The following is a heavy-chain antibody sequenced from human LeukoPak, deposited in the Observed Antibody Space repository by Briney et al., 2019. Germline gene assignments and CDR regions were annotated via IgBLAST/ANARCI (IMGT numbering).Heavy chain of an antibody. CDR3: AKVAFGGIRDY. CDR1: GFTVSSNY. Sequence: HPGGSLRLSCAASGFTVSSNYVSWVRQAPGKGLEWVSAISGSGGSTYYADSVKGRFTISRDNSKNTLYLQMNSLRAEDTAVYYCAKVAFGGIRDYWGQGTLVTVSS. J-gene: IGHJ4*02. D-gene: IGHD3-3*01. CDR2: ISGSGGST. V-gene: IGHV3-23*01.